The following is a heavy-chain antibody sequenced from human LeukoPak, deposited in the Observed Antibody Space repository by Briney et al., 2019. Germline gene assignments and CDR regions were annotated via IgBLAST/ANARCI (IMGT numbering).Heavy chain of an antibody. CDR3: AREHSGYDYRLGFDY. Sequence: ASVKVSCKASGGTFSSYAISWVRQAPGQGLEWMGWISPDSVEKNYAQKFQGRVTMTRNTSTSTAYMELSSLRSEDTAVYYCAREHSGYDYRLGFDYWGQGTLVTVSS. CDR2: ISPDSVEK. CDR1: GGTFSSYA. D-gene: IGHD5-12*01. V-gene: IGHV1-8*02. J-gene: IGHJ4*02.